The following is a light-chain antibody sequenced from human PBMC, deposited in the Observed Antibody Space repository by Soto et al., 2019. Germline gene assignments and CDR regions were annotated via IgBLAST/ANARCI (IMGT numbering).Light chain of an antibody. V-gene: IGKV1-5*01. J-gene: IGKJ1*01. CDR2: DAS. Sequence: DIQMTQSPSTLSASVGDSLTISCRASQSISTWLAWYQQKQGKXSNXXIYDASSLASGVPSRFRGSGSGTEFTLTISSLQPDDCATFYCQQYNSHSKTFGQGTKVDIK. CDR1: QSISTW. CDR3: QQYNSHSKT.